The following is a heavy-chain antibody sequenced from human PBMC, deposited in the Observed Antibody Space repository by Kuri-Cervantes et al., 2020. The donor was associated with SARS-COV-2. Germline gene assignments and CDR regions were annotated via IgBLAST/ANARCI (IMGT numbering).Heavy chain of an antibody. CDR2: ITWNGCRT. D-gene: IGHD1-1*01. CDR3: ARGTNTNAQYWHFDL. J-gene: IGHJ2*01. V-gene: IGHV3-20*02. Sequence: GESLKISFAASGFTVSSNYMSRVRQAPGKGLEWVSGITWNGCRTGYADSVKGRFTISRDNAQNSLYLQMNSLRAEDTALYHCARGTNTNAQYWHFDLWGRGTLVTVSS. CDR1: GFTVSSNY.